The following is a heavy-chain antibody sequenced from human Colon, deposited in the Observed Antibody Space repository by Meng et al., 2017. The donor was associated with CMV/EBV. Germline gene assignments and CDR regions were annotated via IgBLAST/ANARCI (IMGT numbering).Heavy chain of an antibody. CDR3: ARVEGSVTSPLDY. Sequence: GESLKISCAASGFTFASHTMTWVRRAPGKGLEWVSSISSRKSHIYYADSVKGRFTISRDDAQNSLSLQMNSLRAEDSAVYYCARVEGSVTSPLDYWGQGTLVTVSS. J-gene: IGHJ4*02. CDR1: GFTFASHT. D-gene: IGHD4-17*01. V-gene: IGHV3-21*01. CDR2: ISSRKSHI.